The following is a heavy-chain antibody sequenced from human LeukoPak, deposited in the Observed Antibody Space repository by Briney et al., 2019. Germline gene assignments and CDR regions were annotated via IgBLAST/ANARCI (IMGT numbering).Heavy chain of an antibody. CDR1: GYTFTSYY. CDR2: INPSGGST. D-gene: IGHD2-15*01. CDR3: ARGGYCSGGSCYSFAPHFDY. Sequence: ASVKVSCKASGYTFTSYYMHWVRQAPGQGLEWMGIINPSGGSTNYAQKFQGRVTITADESTSTAYMELSSLRSEDTAVYYCARGGYCSGGSCYSFAPHFDYWGQGTLVTVSS. V-gene: IGHV1-46*01. J-gene: IGHJ4*02.